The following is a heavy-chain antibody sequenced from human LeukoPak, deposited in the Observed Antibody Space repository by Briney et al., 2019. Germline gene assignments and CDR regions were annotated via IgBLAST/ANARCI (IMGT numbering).Heavy chain of an antibody. J-gene: IGHJ4*02. CDR1: GYTFTAYY. Sequence: ASVKVSCKTSGYTFTAYYIHWVRQAPGQGLEWMGWINPNSGGTNYAQKFQGRVSMTSDTSISTAYMELSSLRSDDTAVYYCARKSAARKTSEFDYWGQGTLVTVSS. CDR3: ARKSAARKTSEFDY. CDR2: INPNSGGT. D-gene: IGHD6-6*01. V-gene: IGHV1-2*02.